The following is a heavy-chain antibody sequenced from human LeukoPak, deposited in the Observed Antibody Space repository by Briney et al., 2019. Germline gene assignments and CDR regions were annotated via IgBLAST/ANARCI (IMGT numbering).Heavy chain of an antibody. CDR2: IYYSGST. CDR3: ARHPGIAPYYMDV. Sequence: SETLSLTCTVSGGSISSHYWSWIRQPPGKGLEWIGYIYYSGSTNYNPSLKSRVTISVDTSKNQFSLKLSSVTAADTAVYYCARHPGIAPYYMDVWRKGTTVTVSS. J-gene: IGHJ6*03. CDR1: GGSISSHY. D-gene: IGHD6-13*01. V-gene: IGHV4-59*11.